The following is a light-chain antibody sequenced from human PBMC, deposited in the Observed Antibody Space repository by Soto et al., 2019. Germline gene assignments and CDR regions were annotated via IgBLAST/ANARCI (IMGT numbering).Light chain of an antibody. J-gene: IGKJ1*01. CDR3: QQSYSSWWT. Sequence: IQMTQSPSPLSASVGDRVTITCRANQSISNHLNWYQQKPGKAPNLLIYAASILQSGVPSRFSGSGSGTDFTLTISSLQREDFATYYCQQSYSSWWTFGLGTKVEIK. CDR2: AAS. CDR1: QSISNH. V-gene: IGKV1-39*01.